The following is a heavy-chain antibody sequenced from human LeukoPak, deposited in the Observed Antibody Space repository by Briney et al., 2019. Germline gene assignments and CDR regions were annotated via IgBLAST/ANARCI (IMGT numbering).Heavy chain of an antibody. D-gene: IGHD6-19*01. J-gene: IGHJ4*02. CDR3: ARSSGWYVEEGTFDY. Sequence: GRSLRLSCAASGFTFSSYGMHWVRQAPGKGLEWVADISYDGSNKYYADSVKGRFTISRDNSKNTLYLQMNSLRAEDTAVYYCARSSGWYVEEGTFDYWGQGTLVTVSS. CDR2: ISYDGSNK. V-gene: IGHV3-30*03. CDR1: GFTFSSYG.